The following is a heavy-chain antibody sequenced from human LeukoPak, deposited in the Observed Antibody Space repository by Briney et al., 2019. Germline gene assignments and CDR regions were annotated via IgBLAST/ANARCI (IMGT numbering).Heavy chain of an antibody. CDR2: IWYDGSNK. D-gene: IGHD1-26*01. CDR3: ARDQRWELCDY. V-gene: IGHV3-33*01. J-gene: IGHJ4*02. CDR1: GFTFSSYG. Sequence: GGSLRLSCAVSGFTFSSYGMHWVRQAPGKGLEWVAVIWYDGSNKYYAVSVKGRFTISRDNSKNTLYLQMNSLRAEDTAVYYCARDQRWELCDYWGQGTLVTVSS.